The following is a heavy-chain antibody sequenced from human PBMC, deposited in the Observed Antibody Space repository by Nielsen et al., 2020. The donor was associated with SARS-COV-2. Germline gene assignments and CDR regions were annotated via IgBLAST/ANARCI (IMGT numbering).Heavy chain of an antibody. CDR3: TKSPSGSYAYSHY. CDR1: GFIFSNYG. V-gene: IGHV3-30*18. D-gene: IGHD1-26*01. J-gene: IGHJ4*02. CDR2: ISYDGSNK. Sequence: GGSLRLSCAASGFIFSNYGMHWVRQAPGQGLEWVAVISYDGSNKEYADSVKGRFTISRDISKNTLYLQMNSLRAEDTAVYYCTKSPSGSYAYSHYWGQGTRVTVSS.